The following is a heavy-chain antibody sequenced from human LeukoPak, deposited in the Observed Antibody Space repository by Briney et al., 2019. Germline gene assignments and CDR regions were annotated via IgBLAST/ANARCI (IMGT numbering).Heavy chain of an antibody. J-gene: IGHJ4*02. D-gene: IGHD3-22*01. Sequence: ASVKVSCKASGYTFTGYYMHWVRQAPGQGLEWMGIINPSGGSTSYAQKFQGRVTMTRDTSTSTVYMELSSLRSEDTAVYYCARLVNYYDSSGYSDYWGQGTLVTVSS. CDR2: INPSGGST. CDR1: GYTFTGYY. V-gene: IGHV1-46*01. CDR3: ARLVNYYDSSGYSDY.